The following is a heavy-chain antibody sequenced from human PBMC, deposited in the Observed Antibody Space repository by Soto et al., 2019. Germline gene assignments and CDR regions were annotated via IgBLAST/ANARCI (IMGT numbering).Heavy chain of an antibody. CDR3: ARDWGALRSYYYYGMDV. Sequence: SETLSLTCAVYGGSFSGYYWSWIRQPPGKGLEWIGEINHSGSTNYNPSLKSRVTISVDTSKNQFSLKLSSVTAADTAVYYCARDWGALRSYYYYGMDVWGQGTTVTVSS. J-gene: IGHJ6*02. V-gene: IGHV4-34*01. CDR2: INHSGST. D-gene: IGHD1-26*01. CDR1: GGSFSGYY.